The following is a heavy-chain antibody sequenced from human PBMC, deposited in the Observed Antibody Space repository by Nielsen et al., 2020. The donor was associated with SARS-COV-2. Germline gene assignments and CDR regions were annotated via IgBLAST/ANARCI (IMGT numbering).Heavy chain of an antibody. CDR2: IYYSGTT. Sequence: SETLSLTCTVSGGSFSSNSYYWGWIRQPPGKGLEWIASIYYSGTTYYNPSLKSRVAISIDTSKNQFSLKVTSVTAADTAVYYCARGGPRRNNAFDIWGRGSMVTVSS. J-gene: IGHJ3*02. V-gene: IGHV4-39*01. CDR1: GGSFSSNSYY. CDR3: ARGGPRRNNAFDI. D-gene: IGHD2-15*01.